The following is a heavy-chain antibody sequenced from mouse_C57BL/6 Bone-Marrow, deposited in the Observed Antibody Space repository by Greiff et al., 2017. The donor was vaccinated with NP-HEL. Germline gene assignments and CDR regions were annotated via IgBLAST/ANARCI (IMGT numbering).Heavy chain of an antibody. J-gene: IGHJ3*01. CDR2: INPSNGGT. D-gene: IGHD2-4*01. CDR1: GYTFTSYW. V-gene: IGHV1-53*01. CDR3: ARAGIYYDYPWFAY. Sequence: VQLQQPGTELVKPGASVKLSCKASGYTFTSYWMHWVKQRPGQGLEWIGNINPSNGGTNYNEKFKSKATLTVDKSSSTAYMQLSSLISEDSSVDYCARAGIYYDYPWFAYWGQGTLVTVSA.